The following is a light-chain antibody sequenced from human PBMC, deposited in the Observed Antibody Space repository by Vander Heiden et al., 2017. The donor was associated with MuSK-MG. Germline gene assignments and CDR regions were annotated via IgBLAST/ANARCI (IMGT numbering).Light chain of an antibody. Sequence: NFMLTQPHSVSGSPGKTVTISCTRTSGSIASNYVQWYQQRPGSAPTTVTYEYNQRPAGAPDRFSGSIDRSSNSASLTVSGLKTEDEADYYCQSYDRDSHVIFGGGTKLTVL. CDR1: SGSIASNY. CDR3: QSYDRDSHVI. CDR2: EYN. J-gene: IGLJ2*01. V-gene: IGLV6-57*03.